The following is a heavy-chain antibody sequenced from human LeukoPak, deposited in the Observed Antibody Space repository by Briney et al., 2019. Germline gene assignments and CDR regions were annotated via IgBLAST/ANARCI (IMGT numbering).Heavy chain of an antibody. V-gene: IGHV3-74*01. CDR3: ASDRVFYGLDV. J-gene: IGHJ6*02. CDR1: GFTFSSYW. Sequence: GGSLRLSCAASGFTFSSYWMHWVRQAPGKGLMWVSRIKSDGSETSYADSVKGRFAISRDNARNTLYLQMNSLRPEDTAIYYCASDRVFYGLDVWGQGTTVTVSS. CDR2: IKSDGSET.